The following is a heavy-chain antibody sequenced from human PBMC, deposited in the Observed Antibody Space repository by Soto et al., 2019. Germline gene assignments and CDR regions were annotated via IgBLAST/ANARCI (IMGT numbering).Heavy chain of an antibody. V-gene: IGHV1-3*01. CDR3: ARSHLLFDWLPSK. J-gene: IGHJ4*02. CDR1: GYTFTSYA. Sequence: ASVKVSCKASGYTFTSYAMHWVRQAPGQRLEWMGWINAGNGNTKYSQKFQGRVTITRDTSASTAYMELSSLRSEDTAVYYCARSHLLFDWLPSKWGQGTLVTVSS. D-gene: IGHD3-9*01. CDR2: INAGNGNT.